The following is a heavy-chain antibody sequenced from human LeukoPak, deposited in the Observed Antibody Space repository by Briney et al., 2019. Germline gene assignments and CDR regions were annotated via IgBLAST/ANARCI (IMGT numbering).Heavy chain of an antibody. V-gene: IGHV1-18*01. CDR2: ISAYNGNT. CDR1: GYTFTSYG. Sequence: ASVKVSCKASGYTFTSYGISWVRQAPGQGLEWMGWISAYNGNTNYAQKLQGRVTITTDTSTSTAYMELRSLRSDDTAVYYCARSDLEYSSHPFDYWGQGTLVTVSS. CDR3: ARSDLEYSSHPFDY. D-gene: IGHD6-6*01. J-gene: IGHJ4*02.